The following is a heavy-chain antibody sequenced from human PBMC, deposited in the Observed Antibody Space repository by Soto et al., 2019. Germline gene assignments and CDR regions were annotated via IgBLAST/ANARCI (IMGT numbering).Heavy chain of an antibody. CDR1: GFDASVNY. J-gene: IGHJ6*02. Sequence: EVQLVESGGTLVQPGGSLRLSCAASGFDASVNYMTWVRQAPVKGLEWVSAINSGGNTFYADSVKCRFTISRDNSKNTLYLQMNSLRVEDTAMYYCVRENYYYGMDVWGQGTAVTVSS. V-gene: IGHV3-66*01. CDR3: VRENYYYGMDV. CDR2: INSGGNT.